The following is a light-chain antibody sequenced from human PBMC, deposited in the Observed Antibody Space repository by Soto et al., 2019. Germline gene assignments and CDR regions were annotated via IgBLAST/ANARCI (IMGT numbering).Light chain of an antibody. CDR3: QQYNTYST. Sequence: DIQMTQSPSTLSASLGDRVTITCRASQNIDTWLACYQQKPGKAPNLLIFGASSLGSGVPSRFSGSGSGTEFTLTIRSLQPDDFSTYYCQQYNTYSTFGQGTKVDI. V-gene: IGKV1-5*01. CDR1: QNIDTW. CDR2: GAS. J-gene: IGKJ1*01.